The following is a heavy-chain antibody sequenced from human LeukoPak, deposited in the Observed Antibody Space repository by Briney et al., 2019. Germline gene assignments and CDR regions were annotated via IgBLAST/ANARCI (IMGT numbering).Heavy chain of an antibody. J-gene: IGHJ4*02. CDR2: IYPGDSDS. D-gene: IGHD5-18*01. V-gene: IGHV5-51*01. CDR3: ARQGYTYGYDY. CDR1: GYSFTSYW. Sequence: GESLKIPCKGSGYSFTSYWIGWVRQTPGKGLEWMGIIYPGDSDSRYSPSFQGQVTVSADKSISTVYLQWGSLKASDTAMYYCARQGYTYGYDYWGQGTLVTVSS.